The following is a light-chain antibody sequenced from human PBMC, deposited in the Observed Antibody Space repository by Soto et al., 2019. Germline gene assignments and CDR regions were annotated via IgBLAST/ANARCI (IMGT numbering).Light chain of an antibody. CDR1: QSISSY. Sequence: VLTQSPDTLSLPPGARSTLSCRASQSISSYLAWYQQKPGQAPRLLIYDAYSRATGIPARFSGSGSGTDVTLTISSLEPEDFAVYYCQQLTDWPPQWTFGQGTNVDIK. CDR3: QQLTDWPPQWT. V-gene: IGKV3-11*01. CDR2: DAY. J-gene: IGKJ1*01.